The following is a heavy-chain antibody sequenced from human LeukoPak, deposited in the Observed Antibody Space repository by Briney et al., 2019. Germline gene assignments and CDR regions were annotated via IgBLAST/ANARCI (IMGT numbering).Heavy chain of an antibody. Sequence: KPSETLSLTCAVSGGSLNSSNWWSWVRQPPGKGLEWIGYIYYSGSTNYNPSLKSRVTISVDTSKNQFSLRLNSVTAADTAVYYCTRGGISGSYNWGQGTLVTVSS. CDR2: IYYSGST. D-gene: IGHD1-26*01. CDR3: TRGGISGSYN. CDR1: GGSLNSSNW. V-gene: IGHV4-4*02. J-gene: IGHJ4*02.